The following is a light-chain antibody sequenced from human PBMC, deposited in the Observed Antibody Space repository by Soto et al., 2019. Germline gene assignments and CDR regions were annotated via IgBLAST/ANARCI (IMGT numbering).Light chain of an antibody. J-gene: IGLJ2*01. V-gene: IGLV1-47*01. CDR2: RND. CDR1: TSNIGSNY. CDR3: PAWDDSLSALV. Sequence: QSVLTQPPSASGTPGQRVTISCSGNTSNIGSNYVYWYQQLPGTAPKLLIQRNDQWHSGVPARFSGSASGTSASLAINGLRSEDESDYYCPAWDDSLSALVFGGGTKLTVL.